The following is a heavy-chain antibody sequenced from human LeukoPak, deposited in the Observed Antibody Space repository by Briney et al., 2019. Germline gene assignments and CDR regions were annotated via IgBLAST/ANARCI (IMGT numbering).Heavy chain of an antibody. Sequence: GGSLRLSCAASGFTFSSYSMNWFRQAPGKGLERVSSISSRSTNIFYADSVKGRFTISRDNAKNSLYLQMNSLGAEDTAVYYCARDAQWLVPQSYFYYMDVWRKGTTVTVSS. CDR3: ARDAQWLVPQSYFYYMDV. J-gene: IGHJ6*03. CDR2: ISSRSTNI. D-gene: IGHD6-19*01. V-gene: IGHV3-21*01. CDR1: GFTFSSYS.